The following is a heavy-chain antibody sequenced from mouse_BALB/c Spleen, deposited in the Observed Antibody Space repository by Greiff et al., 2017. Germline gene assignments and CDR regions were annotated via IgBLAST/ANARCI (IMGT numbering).Heavy chain of an antibody. CDR1: GYTFTDYN. D-gene: IGHD1-1*01. CDR3: ARGEVLLRFAY. J-gene: IGHJ3*01. V-gene: IGHV1-18*01. Sequence: VQLQQSGPELVKPGASVKIPCKASGYTFTDYNMDWVKQSHGKSLEWIGDINPNNGGTIYNQKFKGKATLTVDKSSSTAYMELRSLTSEDTAVYYCARGEVLLRFAYWGQGTLVTVSA. CDR2: INPNNGGT.